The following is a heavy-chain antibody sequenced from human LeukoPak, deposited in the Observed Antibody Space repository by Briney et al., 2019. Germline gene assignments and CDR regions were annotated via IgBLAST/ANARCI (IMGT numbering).Heavy chain of an antibody. D-gene: IGHD6-19*01. V-gene: IGHV3-74*01. CDR2: INTDGSST. Sequence: GGSLRLSCAASGFTLSSYWMHWVRQAPGKGLVWVSRINTDGSSTSYADSVKGRFTISRDNAKNTLYLHMDGLRPDDTAIYYCTKELHVAVAVADYYYFYMDVWGRGTAVSVSS. CDR3: TKELHVAVAVADYYYFYMDV. CDR1: GFTLSSYW. J-gene: IGHJ6*03.